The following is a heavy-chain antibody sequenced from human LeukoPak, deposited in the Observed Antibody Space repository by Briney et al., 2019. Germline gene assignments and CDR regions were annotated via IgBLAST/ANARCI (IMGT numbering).Heavy chain of an antibody. Sequence: SVKVSCKASGGTFSSYAISWVRQAPGQGLEWMGRIVPIFGTANYAQKLQGRVTMTTDTSTSTAYMELRSLRSDDTAVYYCARRYCSSTSCSNYYYYMDVWGKGTTVTVSS. CDR3: ARRYCSSTSCSNYYYYMDV. J-gene: IGHJ6*03. CDR2: IVPIFGTA. CDR1: GGTFSSYA. V-gene: IGHV1-69*05. D-gene: IGHD2-2*01.